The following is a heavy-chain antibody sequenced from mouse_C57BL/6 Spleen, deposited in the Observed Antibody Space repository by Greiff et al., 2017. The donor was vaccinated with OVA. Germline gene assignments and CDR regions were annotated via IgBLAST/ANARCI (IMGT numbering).Heavy chain of an antibody. CDR2: ISYDGSN. Sequence: EVQVVESGPGLVKPSQSLSLTCSVTGYSITSGYYWNWIRQFPGNKLEWMGYISYDGSNNYNPSLKNRISITRDTSKNQFFLKLNSVTTEDTATYYCARETIPYYYAMDYWGQGTSVTVSS. CDR3: ARETIPYYYAMDY. J-gene: IGHJ4*01. CDR1: GYSITSGYY. V-gene: IGHV3-6*01.